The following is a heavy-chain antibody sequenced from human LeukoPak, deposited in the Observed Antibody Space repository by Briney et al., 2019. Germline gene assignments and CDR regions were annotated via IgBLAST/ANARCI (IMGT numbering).Heavy chain of an antibody. CDR3: ARATYIVVPAAMSRFDP. Sequence: ASVKVSCKASGYTFTGYYMHWVRQAPGQGLEWMGWINPNSGGTNYAQKFQGRVTMTRDTSISTAYMELSRLRSDDTAVYYCARATYIVVPAAMSRFDPWGQGTLVTVSS. J-gene: IGHJ5*02. CDR1: GYTFTGYY. D-gene: IGHD2-2*01. V-gene: IGHV1-2*02. CDR2: INPNSGGT.